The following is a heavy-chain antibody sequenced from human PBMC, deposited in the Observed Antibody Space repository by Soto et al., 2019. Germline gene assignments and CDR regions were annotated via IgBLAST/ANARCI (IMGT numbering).Heavy chain of an antibody. J-gene: IGHJ6*02. V-gene: IGHV1-18*01. D-gene: IGHD5-12*01. CDR3: ARDGSGHGKMGRYYYGMAV. Sequence: ASVKVSCKASGYTFSNYGISWVRQAPGQGLEWMGWISADNGITKLIEKVQGRVTMTTDTSTSTTYMELRSLRSDDTAVYYCARDGSGHGKMGRYYYGMAVWGQGTTVTVSS. CDR2: ISADNGIT. CDR1: GYTFSNYG.